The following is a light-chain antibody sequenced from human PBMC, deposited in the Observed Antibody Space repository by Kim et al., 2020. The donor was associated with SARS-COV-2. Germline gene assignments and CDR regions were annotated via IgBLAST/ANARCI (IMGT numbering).Light chain of an antibody. V-gene: IGKV1-39*01. CDR1: QSIDNH. J-gene: IGKJ4*01. CDR3: QQSDRAPRT. Sequence: ASIGDRVTITCRASQSIDNHLNWYQQKPGKAPQLLIFSASSLQSGVPSRFRGGGSGTDFTLTISSLRPEDVGNYYCQQSDRAPRTFGGGTKVDIK. CDR2: SAS.